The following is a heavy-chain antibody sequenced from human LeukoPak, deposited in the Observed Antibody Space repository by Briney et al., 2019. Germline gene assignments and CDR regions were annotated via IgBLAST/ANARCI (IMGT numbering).Heavy chain of an antibody. V-gene: IGHV3-11*01. Sequence: GGSLRLSCAASGFSFSDHYMTWVRQAPGKGLEWLSHISRSGSDIDYAGSVKGRFTISRDNAKNSLYLQMNSLRAEDTAVYYCARGAGRSGSDYWGQGTLVTVSS. J-gene: IGHJ4*02. D-gene: IGHD5-12*01. CDR1: GFSFSDHY. CDR2: ISRSGSDI. CDR3: ARGAGRSGSDY.